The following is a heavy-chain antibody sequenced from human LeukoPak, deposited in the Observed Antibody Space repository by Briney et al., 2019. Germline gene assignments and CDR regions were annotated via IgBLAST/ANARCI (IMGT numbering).Heavy chain of an antibody. D-gene: IGHD3-22*01. Sequence: GGSLRLSCAASGFTFSNYGISWVRQAPGKGLEWVAIIWYDGTNKYYGDSVKGRFTISRDNSENTLYLQMNSLRAEDTAVYYCARDLDSSGYYHVVDSWGQGALVTVSS. CDR1: GFTFSNYG. J-gene: IGHJ4*02. CDR3: ARDLDSSGYYHVVDS. CDR2: IWYDGTNK. V-gene: IGHV3-33*01.